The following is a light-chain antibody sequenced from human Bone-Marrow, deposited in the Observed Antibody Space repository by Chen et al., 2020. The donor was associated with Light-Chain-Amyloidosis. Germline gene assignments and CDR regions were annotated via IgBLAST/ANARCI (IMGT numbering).Light chain of an antibody. Sequence: SYELTQPSSVSVSPGQTAKITCSGDLLAKNYVRWLQQKPGQAPVLVIYKDTERPSGIPARFAGSSSETTSTLTGSEAQVDDEADYHCYSATDDSLGVFGGGTRLTVL. CDR3: YSATDDSLGV. J-gene: IGLJ3*02. CDR1: LLAKNY. CDR2: KDT. V-gene: IGLV3-27*01.